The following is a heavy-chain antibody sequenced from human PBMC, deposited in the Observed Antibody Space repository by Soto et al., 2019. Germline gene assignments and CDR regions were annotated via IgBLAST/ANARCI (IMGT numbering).Heavy chain of an antibody. Sequence: PSESLSLTCSVYGGSFSGYYWSWIRQPPGKGLEWIGEINHSGSTNYNPSLMSRVTISVDTSKNQFSLKMSSVTAADMAVYYCARRWSSFYGMDVWGQGTTVTVSS. J-gene: IGHJ6*02. V-gene: IGHV4-34*01. D-gene: IGHD3-3*01. CDR3: ARRWSSFYGMDV. CDR2: INHSGST. CDR1: GGSFSGYY.